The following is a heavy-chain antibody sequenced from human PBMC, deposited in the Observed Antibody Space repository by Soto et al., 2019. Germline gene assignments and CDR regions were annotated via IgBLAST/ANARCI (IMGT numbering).Heavy chain of an antibody. CDR2: VKKDGIEK. V-gene: IGHV3-7*02. CDR1: GFTFSNYW. D-gene: IGHD3-10*01. CDR3: AMSLWGFGDLNLDC. J-gene: IGHJ4*02. Sequence: EVQLEESGGGLVQPGGSLRLSCAASGFTFSNYWMNWVRQAPGKGLEWVANVKKDGIEKYYVGYVKGRLTLSKDNAKNAVYLQMNSLRVEDTAVYYCAMSLWGFGDLNLDCWGQGILVTVPS.